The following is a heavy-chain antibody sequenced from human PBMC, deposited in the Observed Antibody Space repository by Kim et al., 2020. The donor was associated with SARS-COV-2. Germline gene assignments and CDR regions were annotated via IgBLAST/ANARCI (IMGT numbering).Heavy chain of an antibody. J-gene: IGHJ6*03. CDR2: ISSSSTYI. D-gene: IGHD3-16*01. CDR3: ARDRSRGLIYYYYMDV. V-gene: IGHV3-21*01. CDR1: GFTFTGYS. Sequence: GGSLRLSCAASGFTFTGYSMNWVRQAPGKGLEWVSSISSSSTYIYYADSVKGRFTISRDNAKNSLYLQMNSLRAEDTAVYYCARDRSRGLIYYYYMDVWGKGTTVTVSS.